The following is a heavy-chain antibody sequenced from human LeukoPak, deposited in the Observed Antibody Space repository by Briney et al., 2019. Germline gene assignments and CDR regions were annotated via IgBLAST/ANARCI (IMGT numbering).Heavy chain of an antibody. D-gene: IGHD3-16*01. Sequence: SETLSLTRTVSGGSISSSSYYWGWIRQPPGKGLEWIGSIYYSGSTYYNPSLKSRVTISVDTSKNQFSLKLSSVTAADTAVYYCASGGVLYHSRLWGQGTLVTVSS. CDR1: GGSISSSSYY. CDR2: IYYSGST. CDR3: ASGGVLYHSRL. V-gene: IGHV4-39*01. J-gene: IGHJ4*02.